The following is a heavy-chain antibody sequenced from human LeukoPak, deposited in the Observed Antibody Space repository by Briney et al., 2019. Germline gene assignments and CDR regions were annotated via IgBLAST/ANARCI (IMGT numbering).Heavy chain of an antibody. CDR3: ARVGEGIAAAGIPDY. V-gene: IGHV1-18*01. Sequence: ASVKVSCKASGYTFTSYGISWVRQAPGQGLEWMGWISAYNGNTNYAQKLQGRVTMTTDTSTSTAYMELRSLRSDDTAVYYCARVGEGIAAAGIPDYWGQGTLVTVSS. D-gene: IGHD6-13*01. J-gene: IGHJ4*02. CDR2: ISAYNGNT. CDR1: GYTFTSYG.